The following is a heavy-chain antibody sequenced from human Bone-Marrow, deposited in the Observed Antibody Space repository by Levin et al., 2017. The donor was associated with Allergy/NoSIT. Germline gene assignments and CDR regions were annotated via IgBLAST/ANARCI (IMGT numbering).Heavy chain of an antibody. CDR2: IFPGDSDT. CDR1: GYNFTTDW. J-gene: IGHJ2*01. CDR3: VRLNSDWYFDL. Sequence: GGSLRLSCEASGYNFTTDWIGWVRQMPGKGLEWMGMIFPGDSDTRYGPSFQGQVIISDDRSITTAYLQWSSLKASDTAMYFCVRLNSDWYFDLWGRGTLVIVSS. V-gene: IGHV5-51*01. D-gene: IGHD3-10*01.